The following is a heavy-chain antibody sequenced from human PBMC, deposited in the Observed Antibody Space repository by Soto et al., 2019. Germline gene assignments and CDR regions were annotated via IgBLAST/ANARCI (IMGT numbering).Heavy chain of an antibody. CDR2: ISSSSSTI. Sequence: EVQRVESGGGLVQPGGSLRLSCAASGFTFSSYSMNWVRQAPGKGLERVSYISSSSSTIYYADSVKGRFTISRDNAKNSLYLQTNSLRAEDTAVYYCARVIVADPTGYYYYGMDVWGQGTTVTDSS. V-gene: IGHV3-48*01. CDR1: GFTFSSYS. J-gene: IGHJ6*02. CDR3: ARVIVADPTGYYYYGMDV. D-gene: IGHD5-12*01.